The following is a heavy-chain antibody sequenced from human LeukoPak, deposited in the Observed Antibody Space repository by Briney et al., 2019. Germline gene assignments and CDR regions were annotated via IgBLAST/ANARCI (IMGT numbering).Heavy chain of an antibody. Sequence: ASVKVSCKSSGFTFTHHYIHWVRQGPRQGLEWMGYIGPHSTFTSSPQEFQGRVTMTRDASMSTAYMELTRLTSDDTAVYYCVREGEGPLSKDFDYWGQGTLVTVSS. D-gene: IGHD2/OR15-2a*01. CDR1: GFTFTHHY. CDR3: VREGEGPLSKDFDY. CDR2: IGPHSTFT. J-gene: IGHJ4*02. V-gene: IGHV1-2*02.